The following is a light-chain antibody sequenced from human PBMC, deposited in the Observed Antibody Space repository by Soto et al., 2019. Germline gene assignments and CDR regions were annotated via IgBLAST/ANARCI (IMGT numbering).Light chain of an antibody. CDR1: QRVLYTSDNKEY. V-gene: IGKV4-1*01. J-gene: IGKJ2*01. CDR2: WAS. CDR3: QQYYTVPYT. Sequence: DIVMTQSPDSLAVSLGERATINCKSSQRVLYTSDNKEYLSWYQQKPGQPPKLLISWASNRESGVPDRISGSGSGTDFTLTISSLQAEDVAVYYCQQYYTVPYTFGQGTKLEIK.